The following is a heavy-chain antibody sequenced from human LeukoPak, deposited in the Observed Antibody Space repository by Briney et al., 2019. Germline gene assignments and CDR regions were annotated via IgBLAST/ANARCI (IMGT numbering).Heavy chain of an antibody. J-gene: IGHJ4*02. CDR2: ISGSGSAT. CDR3: ARDSDVPGCFDY. CDR1: GFTFTKYA. Sequence: PGGSLRLSCAASGFTFTKYAMNWVRQAPGKGLEWVSRISGSGSATDYADSVKGRFIISRGNSKNTLYLQMTSLRAEDTAIYYCARDSDVPGCFDYGGQGAPVTVSA. D-gene: IGHD2-21*01. V-gene: IGHV3-23*01.